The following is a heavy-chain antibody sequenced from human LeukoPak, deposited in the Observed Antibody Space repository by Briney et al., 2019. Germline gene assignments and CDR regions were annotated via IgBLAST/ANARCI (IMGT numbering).Heavy chain of an antibody. CDR1: GYTFTSYA. CDR3: ARYEREFDC. CDR2: INAGNGNT. D-gene: IGHD1-26*01. V-gene: IGHV1-3*01. Sequence: GASVTVSCTASGYTFTSYAMHWVRQAPGQRLEWMGWINAGNGNTKYSQKFQGRVTITRDTSASTAYMELSRLRSEDTAVYCRARYEREFDCWGQGTLVTVSS. J-gene: IGHJ4*02.